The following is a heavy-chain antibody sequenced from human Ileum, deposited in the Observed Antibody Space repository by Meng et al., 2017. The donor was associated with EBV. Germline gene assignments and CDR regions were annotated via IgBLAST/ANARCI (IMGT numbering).Heavy chain of an antibody. CDR1: GDSISSSNHW. J-gene: IGHJ4*02. CDR2: IYYSGST. V-gene: IGHV4-39*01. Sequence: QPQLHDAGPGLVKPSGPLSLTCAVSGDSISSSNHWWGWIRQPPGKGLEWVGTIYYSGSTFYNPSLKSRVTISLDTSKNQFSLKVSSVTAADTAVYYCARRYYGVPFDNWGQGTLVTVSS. D-gene: IGHD3-3*01. CDR3: ARRYYGVPFDN.